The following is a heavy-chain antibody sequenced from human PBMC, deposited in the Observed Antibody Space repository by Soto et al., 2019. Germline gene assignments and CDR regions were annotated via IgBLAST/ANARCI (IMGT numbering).Heavy chain of an antibody. Sequence: PSETLSLTCTVSGGSISSSSYYWGWIRQPPGKGLERIWSIYYSGSTYYNPSLKSRVTISVDTSKNQFSLKLSSVTAADTAVYYCARHGYCGGDCYPVMDYYYGMDVWGQGTTVTVSS. J-gene: IGHJ6*02. CDR3: ARHGYCGGDCYPVMDYYYGMDV. V-gene: IGHV4-39*01. D-gene: IGHD2-21*02. CDR2: IYYSGST. CDR1: GGSISSSSYY.